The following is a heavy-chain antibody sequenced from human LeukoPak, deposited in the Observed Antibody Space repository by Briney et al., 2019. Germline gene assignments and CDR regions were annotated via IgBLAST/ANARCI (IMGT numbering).Heavy chain of an antibody. V-gene: IGHV4-34*01. CDR1: GGSFSGYY. CDR3: ARGRYDILTGYYYYYYGMDV. D-gene: IGHD3-9*01. J-gene: IGHJ6*04. Sequence: SETLSLTCAVYGGSFSGYYWSWIRQPPGKGLEWIGEINHSESTNYNPSLKSRVTISVDTSKNQFSLKLSSVTAADTAVYYCARGRYDILTGYYYYYYGMDVWGKGTTVTVSS. CDR2: INHSEST.